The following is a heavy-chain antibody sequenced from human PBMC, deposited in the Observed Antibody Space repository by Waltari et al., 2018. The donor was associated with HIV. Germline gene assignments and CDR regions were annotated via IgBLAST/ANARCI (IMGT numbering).Heavy chain of an antibody. CDR3: ASAHYYDSSGLDWYFDL. V-gene: IGHV1-46*01. CDR1: GYTFTSYY. CDR2: INPSGGST. J-gene: IGHJ2*01. Sequence: AEVKKPGASVKVSCKASGYTFTSYYMHWVRQAPGQGLAWMGIINPSGGSTSYEQKFQGRVTMTRDTSTSTGYMELGSLRSENTAVYYCASAHYYDSSGLDWYFDLWGRGTLVTVSS. D-gene: IGHD3-22*01.